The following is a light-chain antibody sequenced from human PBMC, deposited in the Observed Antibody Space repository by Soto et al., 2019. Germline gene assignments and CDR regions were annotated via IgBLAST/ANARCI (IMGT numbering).Light chain of an antibody. V-gene: IGKV1-39*01. Sequence: DIQMTQSPSSLSASVGDRVTITCRASQSISSYLNWYQQKPGKAPKLLIYAASSLQRGVPSRFSGSGSGTEFTLTISSLLPDDFATYYCQQYNRFSTWTFGQGTKVDIK. CDR2: AAS. J-gene: IGKJ1*01. CDR3: QQYNRFSTWT. CDR1: QSISSY.